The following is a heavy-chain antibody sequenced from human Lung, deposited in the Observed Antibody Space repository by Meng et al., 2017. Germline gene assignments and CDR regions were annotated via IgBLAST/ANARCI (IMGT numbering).Heavy chain of an antibody. V-gene: IGHV4-34*01. J-gene: IGHJ4*02. CDR2: INHRGST. D-gene: IGHD4-11*01. CDR1: GGSFSDYS. CDR3: ARGPTTMAHDFDY. Sequence: QSQHSRWCAGLFNAPEPPSPTSVASGGSFSDYSGSWIRQPPGKGLECIGEINHRGSTNYNPSLESRATISVDTSQNNLSLKLSSVTAADSAVYYCARGPTTMAHDFDYWGQGTLVTVSS.